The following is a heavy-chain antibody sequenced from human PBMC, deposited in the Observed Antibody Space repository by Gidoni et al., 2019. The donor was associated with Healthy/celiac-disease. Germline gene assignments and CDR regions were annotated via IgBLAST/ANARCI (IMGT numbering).Heavy chain of an antibody. J-gene: IGHJ4*02. CDR2: ISSSSSYT. CDR1: GFTFRDYY. Sequence: QVQLVDSGGGLVKPGGSLRLPCAASGFTFRDYYMRWIRQAPGKGLEWVSYISSSSSYTNYADSVKGRFTISRDNAKNSLYLQMNSLRAEDTAVYYCARDRLHYDSSGLFDYWGQGTLVTVSS. CDR3: ARDRLHYDSSGLFDY. D-gene: IGHD3-22*01. V-gene: IGHV3-11*06.